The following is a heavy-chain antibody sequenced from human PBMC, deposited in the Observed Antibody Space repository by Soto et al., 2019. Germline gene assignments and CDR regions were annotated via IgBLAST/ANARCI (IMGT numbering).Heavy chain of an antibody. CDR1: GFTFSSYA. J-gene: IGHJ6*02. Sequence: EVQLLESGGGLVQPGGSLRLSCAASGFTFSSYAMSWVRQAPGKGLEWVSTIGGSGGSAYYADSVKGRFTISRDNSKNTLFRRMNSLRAEDTAVYYCAKQHGSGTPYYSSMDVWCQGTTVTVSS. CDR2: IGGSGGSA. V-gene: IGHV3-23*01. D-gene: IGHD3-10*01. CDR3: AKQHGSGTPYYSSMDV.